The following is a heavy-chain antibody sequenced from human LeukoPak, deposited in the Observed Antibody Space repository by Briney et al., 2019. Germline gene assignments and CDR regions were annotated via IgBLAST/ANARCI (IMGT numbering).Heavy chain of an antibody. CDR2: IAHHGSNK. CDR1: GFTFSRNA. D-gene: IGHD2-8*02. CDR3: AKDGSWSCTD. V-gene: IGHV3-30*02. J-gene: IGHJ4*02. Sequence: GGSLRLSCAASGFTFSRNAIHWVRQGPGKGLEWASYIAHHGSNKYYADSVKGRFTISRDNSKRTLYLQMNSLRADDTAVYYCAKDGSWSCTDWGQGTLVTVSS.